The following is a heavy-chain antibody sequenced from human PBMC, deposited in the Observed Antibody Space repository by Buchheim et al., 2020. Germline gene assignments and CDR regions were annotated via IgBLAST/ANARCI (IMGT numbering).Heavy chain of an antibody. CDR2: INSEGNRT. CDR3: ARDYVDISSYYYGMDV. J-gene: IGHJ6*02. V-gene: IGHV3-74*01. D-gene: IGHD5-12*01. Sequence: EVQLVESGGGLVQPGGSLRLSCVASGFIFNTYWMHWVRQVPGKGLVWVSRINSEGNRTSHADSVKSRFTISRDNAKNTLYLQMNSLTVEDTAVYYCARDYVDISSYYYGMDVWGQGTT. CDR1: GFIFNTYW.